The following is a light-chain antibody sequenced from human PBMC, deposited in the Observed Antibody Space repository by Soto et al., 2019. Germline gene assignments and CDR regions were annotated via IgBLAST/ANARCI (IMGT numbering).Light chain of an antibody. V-gene: IGKV1-5*03. J-gene: IGKJ1*01. CDR3: QPYNSYSRT. CDR1: QTISSW. CDR2: KAS. Sequence: DIQMTQSPSTLSGSVGYRFTITCRASQTISSWLAWYQQKPGKAPKLLIYKASTLKSGVPSRFSGSGSGTEFTLTISSLQPDDFATYYCQPYNSYSRTFGQGTKVDIK.